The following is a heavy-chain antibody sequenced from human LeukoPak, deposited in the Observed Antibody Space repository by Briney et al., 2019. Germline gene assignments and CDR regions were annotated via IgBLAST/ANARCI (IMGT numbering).Heavy chain of an antibody. Sequence: GGSLRLSCAASGFTFSNYAMSWVRQAPGKGLEWVSGISGSGGSTYYADSAKGRFTISRDNSKNTLYLQMNSLRAEDTAVYYCAKVRFGVTARYYFDYWGQGTLVTVSS. CDR3: AKVRFGVTARYYFDY. CDR1: GFTFSNYA. J-gene: IGHJ4*02. D-gene: IGHD3-10*01. CDR2: ISGSGGST. V-gene: IGHV3-23*01.